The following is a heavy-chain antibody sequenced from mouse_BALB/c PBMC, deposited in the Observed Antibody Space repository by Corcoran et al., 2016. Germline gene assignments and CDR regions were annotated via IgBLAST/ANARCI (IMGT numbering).Heavy chain of an antibody. CDR3: ARLYPGIAMDY. V-gene: IGHV1S136*01. J-gene: IGHJ4*01. Sequence: EVQLQQSGPELVKPGASVKMSCKASGYTFTSYVMHWVKQKRGQGLEWIGYINHYNDGTKYNEKFKGKATLTSDKSSSTAYMELSSLTSEDSAVYYCARLYPGIAMDYWGQGTSVTVSS. CDR1: GYTFTSYV. CDR2: INHYNDGT.